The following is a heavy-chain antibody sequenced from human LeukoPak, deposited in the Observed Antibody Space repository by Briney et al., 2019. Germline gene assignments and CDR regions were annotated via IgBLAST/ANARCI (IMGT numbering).Heavy chain of an antibody. Sequence: SETLSLTCTVSGGSISRSSYYWGWIRQPPGMGLEWIGSIYYSGSTYYNPSLKSRVTISVDTSKNQFSLKLSSVTAADTAVYYCARRKRGQGYYFDYWGQGTLVTVSS. CDR1: GGSISRSSYY. J-gene: IGHJ4*02. CDR3: ARRKRGQGYYFDY. CDR2: IYYSGST. V-gene: IGHV4-39*01. D-gene: IGHD5-12*01.